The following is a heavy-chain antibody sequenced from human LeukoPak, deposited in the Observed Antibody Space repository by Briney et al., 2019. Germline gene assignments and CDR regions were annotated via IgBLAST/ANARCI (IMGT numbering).Heavy chain of an antibody. CDR3: ARGRYMDV. CDR2: MNPKSGDT. J-gene: IGHJ6*03. V-gene: IGHV1-8*03. Sequence: GASVKVSCKASGYIFIDYEINWVRQATGQGLEWMGWMNPKSGDTGYEQKFKGRVTITRDSSIRTVYMELSSLRSEDTALYYCARGRYMDVWGKGTTLTVSS. CDR1: GYIFIDYE.